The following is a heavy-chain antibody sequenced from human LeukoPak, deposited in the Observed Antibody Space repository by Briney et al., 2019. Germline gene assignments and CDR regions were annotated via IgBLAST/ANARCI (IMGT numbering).Heavy chain of an antibody. D-gene: IGHD2-21*02. Sequence: SETLSLTCAVSGGSISNSSYYWGWIRQPPGKGLEWIGIIYYSGSTYYNPSLKSRVTISVDTSKNQFSLKLSSVTAADTAVYYCARDLLSVVTAIPSWFDPWGQGTLVTVSS. V-gene: IGHV4-39*07. CDR2: IYYSGST. CDR1: GGSISNSSYY. CDR3: ARDLLSVVTAIPSWFDP. J-gene: IGHJ5*02.